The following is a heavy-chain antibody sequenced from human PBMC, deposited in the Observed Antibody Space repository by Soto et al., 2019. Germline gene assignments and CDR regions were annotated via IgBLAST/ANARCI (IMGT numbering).Heavy chain of an antibody. D-gene: IGHD6-6*01. Sequence: SETLSLTCTVSGGSITDYSWVWIRQPAGKGRAWIGRIFSSGSTNYNPSLKSRVTISVDTSKNQFTLKLSYVTDAETAVYYCARDHGIEARRPLGDSYSGMDVWGQGTTVTVSS. CDR1: GGSITDYS. CDR3: ARDHGIEARRPLGDSYSGMDV. CDR2: IFSSGST. V-gene: IGHV4-4*07. J-gene: IGHJ6*02.